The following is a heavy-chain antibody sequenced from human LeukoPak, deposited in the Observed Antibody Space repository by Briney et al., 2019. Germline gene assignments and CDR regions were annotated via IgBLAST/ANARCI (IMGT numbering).Heavy chain of an antibody. J-gene: IGHJ3*02. CDR3: ARRAYNWGAFDI. V-gene: IGHV3-23*01. CDR2: INANAINT. D-gene: IGHD5-24*01. CDR1: GFAFSFSA. Sequence: PGGSLRLSYEASGFAFSFSAMTWVRQAPGTGLEWVSTINANAINTYYAASVKGRFTISRDNSKSTLYLQLNSLRAEDTAVYYCARRAYNWGAFDIWGQGTMVTVSS.